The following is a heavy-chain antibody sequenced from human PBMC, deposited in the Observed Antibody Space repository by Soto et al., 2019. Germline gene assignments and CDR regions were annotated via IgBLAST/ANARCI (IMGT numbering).Heavy chain of an antibody. V-gene: IGHV1-69*13. CDR3: ASPLSGGSSSSDFDY. D-gene: IGHD6-6*01. J-gene: IGHJ4*02. CDR1: GGTFSSYA. Sequence: SVKVSCKASGGTFSSYAISWVRQAPGQGLEWMGGIIPIFGTANYAQKFQGRVTITADESTSTAYMELSSLRSEDTAVYYCASPLSGGSSSSDFDYWGQGTLVTVSS. CDR2: IIPIFGTA.